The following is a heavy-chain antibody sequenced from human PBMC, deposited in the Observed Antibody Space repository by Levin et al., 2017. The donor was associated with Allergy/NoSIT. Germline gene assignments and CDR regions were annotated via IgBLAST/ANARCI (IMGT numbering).Heavy chain of an antibody. CDR3: ANNPLQETRLNHYIYMDV. V-gene: IGHV3-23*01. Sequence: PGGSLRLSCAASDSTFNKDAVTWVRQAPGKGFEWVSTISDGNKRTHYPDSVKGRFTISRDDSKNTVYLQMSSLRAEDTAVYYCANNPLQETRLNHYIYMDVWGKGTTVTVSS. CDR2: ISDGNKRT. CDR1: DSTFNKDA. D-gene: IGHD4-11*01. J-gene: IGHJ6*03.